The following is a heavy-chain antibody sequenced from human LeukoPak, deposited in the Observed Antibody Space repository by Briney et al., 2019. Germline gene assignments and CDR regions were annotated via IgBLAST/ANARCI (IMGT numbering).Heavy chain of an antibody. D-gene: IGHD3-22*01. Sequence: PGGSLRLSCTASEFIFGDYTMSWFRQAPGKGLEWVGFIRSKAYGGTTEYAASVKGRFTISRDDSKDSLYLQMNSLKTEDTAVYYCARDSSGYSYLDYWGQGTLVTVSS. CDR2: IRSKAYGGTT. CDR3: ARDSSGYSYLDY. CDR1: EFIFGDYT. V-gene: IGHV3-49*03. J-gene: IGHJ4*02.